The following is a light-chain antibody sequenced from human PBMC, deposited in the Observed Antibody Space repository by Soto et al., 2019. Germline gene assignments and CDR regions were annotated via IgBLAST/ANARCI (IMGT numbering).Light chain of an antibody. CDR3: TSFTSITTVV. Sequence: QSALTQPASVSGSPGQSITISCTGTSNDVGGYKYVSWYQQHPGKAPQLMIYEVNNRPSGVSNRFSGSKSGNTASLTISGLQAADEADYYCTSFTSITTVVFGGGTQLTVL. CDR2: EVN. CDR1: SNDVGGYKY. V-gene: IGLV2-14*01. J-gene: IGLJ7*01.